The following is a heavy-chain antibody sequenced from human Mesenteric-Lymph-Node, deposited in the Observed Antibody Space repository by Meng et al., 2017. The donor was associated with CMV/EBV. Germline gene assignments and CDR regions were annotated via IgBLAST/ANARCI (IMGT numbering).Heavy chain of an antibody. CDR1: GFTFSNFD. V-gene: IGHV3-33*08. Sequence: GESLKISCAASGFTFSNFDMHWVRQAPGKGLEWVAFIWYDGSNNYYIDSVKGRFTISRDNSKNTLYLQMNSLRAEDTAVYYCTRARGRIAAAEDYFDYWGQGTPVTVSS. CDR3: TRARGRIAAAEDYFDY. J-gene: IGHJ4*02. CDR2: IWYDGSNN. D-gene: IGHD6-13*01.